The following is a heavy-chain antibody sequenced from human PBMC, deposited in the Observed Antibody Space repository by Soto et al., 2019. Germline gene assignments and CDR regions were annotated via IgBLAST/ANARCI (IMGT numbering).Heavy chain of an antibody. J-gene: IGHJ5*02. V-gene: IGHV4-61*01. CDR2: IYYSGSA. CDR3: SRSVTIFGGVLREGAWFEP. CDR1: GCSVSSVSYY. Sequence: SXTFSGYGCSVSSVSYYLSWIRQTPGKGLVWNGYIYYSGSANYNPSVKSPVTISVGTSKNQFSFKRISVTAAETAVYYRSRSVTIFGGVLREGAWFEPWRQGTQVTV. D-gene: IGHD3-3*01.